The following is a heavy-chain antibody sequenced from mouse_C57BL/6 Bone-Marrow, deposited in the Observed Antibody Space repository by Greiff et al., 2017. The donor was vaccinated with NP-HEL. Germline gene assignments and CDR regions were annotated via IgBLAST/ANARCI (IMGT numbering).Heavy chain of an antibody. CDR1: GYTFTGNW. CDR3: ARDYYGSSYFDY. Sequence: VQLQQSGAELMKPGASVKLSCKATGYTFTGNWIEWVKQRPGHGLEWIGEILPGSGNTYYNERFKGKATFTADTSSNTAYMQLSSLTSEESAIYYWARDYYGSSYFDYWGQGTTPTVSA. J-gene: IGHJ2*01. V-gene: IGHV1-9*01. D-gene: IGHD1-1*01. CDR2: ILPGSGNT.